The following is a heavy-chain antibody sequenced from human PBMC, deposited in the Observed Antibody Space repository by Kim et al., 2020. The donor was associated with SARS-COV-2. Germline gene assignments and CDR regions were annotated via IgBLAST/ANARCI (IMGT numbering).Heavy chain of an antibody. V-gene: IGHV4-28*05. D-gene: IGHD4-17*01. CDR1: GYSISNNNW. CDR3: AIKRDVYAPFDN. CDR2: IYYSGRI. Sequence: SETLSLTCAVSGYSISNNNWWGWIRQPPGKGLEWIGYIYYSGRILDNPSLKSRVTMSVDTSKNQFSLKLRSVTAVDTAVYYCAIKRDVYAPFDNWGQGTLVTVSS. J-gene: IGHJ4*02.